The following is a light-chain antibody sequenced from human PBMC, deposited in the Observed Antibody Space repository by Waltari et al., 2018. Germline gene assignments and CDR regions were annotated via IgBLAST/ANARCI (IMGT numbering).Light chain of an antibody. Sequence: QTALTQPASVSGSPGQSITISCPGTSGDIGAYDYVPWYQQHPGKAPNLIIYDVANRPSGVSNRFSGSKSGNTASLTISGLQADDEADYYCSSYTSSRTRVFGGGTKLTVL. V-gene: IGLV2-14*01. J-gene: IGLJ3*02. CDR1: SGDIGAYDY. CDR3: SSYTSSRTRV. CDR2: DVA.